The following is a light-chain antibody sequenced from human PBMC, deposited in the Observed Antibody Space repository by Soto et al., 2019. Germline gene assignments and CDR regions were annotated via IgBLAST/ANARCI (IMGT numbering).Light chain of an antibody. CDR3: QQYSRSRT. J-gene: IGKJ1*01. CDR1: QRVSSTY. CDR2: GAS. Sequence: EIVLPESPGTLSWSPGERATLSCRASQRVSSTYLIWYQQKPGQARRRLIYGASRRPTGAPVRFSGSGSETDFPLTIPRLEAEDFAVYYCQQYSRSRTFGQGTKVDIK. V-gene: IGKV3-20*01.